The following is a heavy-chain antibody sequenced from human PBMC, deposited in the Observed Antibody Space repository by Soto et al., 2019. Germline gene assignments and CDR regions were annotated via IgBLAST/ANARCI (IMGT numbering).Heavy chain of an antibody. CDR2: ISGSGGST. CDR1: GFPFSIYA. V-gene: IGHV3-23*01. D-gene: IGHD6-6*01. J-gene: IGHJ2*01. Sequence: PGGSLRLSCAASGFPFSIYAMSWVRQSPGKGLEWVSAISGSGGSTYYADSVKGRFTISRDNSKNTLYLQMNSLRAEDTAVYYCAKDLDIAARRRTNTWYFDLWGRGTLVTVSS. CDR3: AKDLDIAARRRTNTWYFDL.